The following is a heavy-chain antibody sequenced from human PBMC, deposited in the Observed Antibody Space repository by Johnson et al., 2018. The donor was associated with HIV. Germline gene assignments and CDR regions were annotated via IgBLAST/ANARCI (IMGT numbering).Heavy chain of an antibody. CDR2: INSKTDGGTT. D-gene: IGHD3-22*01. CDR1: GFTFSNAW. Sequence: VQLVESGGGLVKPGGSLRLSCVASGFTFSNAWMSWVRQAPGKGLEWVGRINSKTDGGTTDYAAPVKGRFTISRDNSWNTMYLHMNSLRAEDTAVYYCARDATYYYDSSGYHDAFDIWGQGTMVTVSS. J-gene: IGHJ3*02. CDR3: ARDATYYYDSSGYHDAFDI. V-gene: IGHV3-15*01.